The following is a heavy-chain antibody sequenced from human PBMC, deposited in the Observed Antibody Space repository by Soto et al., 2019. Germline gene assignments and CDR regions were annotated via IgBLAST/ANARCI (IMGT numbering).Heavy chain of an antibody. Sequence: QVQLVQSGAEVKKPGSSVKVSCKASGGTFSSYAISWVRQAPGQGLEWMGGIIPIFGTANYAQKFQGRVTITADESTSTAYMELSSLRSEDTAVYYCARAGIVVVVAAIPGDWFDPWGQGTLVTVSS. CDR2: IIPIFGTA. V-gene: IGHV1-69*12. J-gene: IGHJ5*02. CDR3: ARAGIVVVVAAIPGDWFDP. CDR1: GGTFSSYA. D-gene: IGHD2-15*01.